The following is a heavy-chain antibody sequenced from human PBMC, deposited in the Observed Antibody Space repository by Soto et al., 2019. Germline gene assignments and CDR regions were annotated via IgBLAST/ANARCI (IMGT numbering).Heavy chain of an antibody. CDR1: GCTFSSYA. D-gene: IGHD2-15*01. V-gene: IGHV1-69*13. CDR2: IIPIFGTA. J-gene: IGHJ6*01. Sequence: SVKVSCKACGCTFSSYAISWVGQAGGQGREWMGGIIPIFGTANYAQKFQGRVTITADESTSTAYMELSSLRSEDTAVYYCARGRVVVATKWLGPKNYGMDVWGQGTTVNVSS. CDR3: ARGRVVVATKWLGPKNYGMDV.